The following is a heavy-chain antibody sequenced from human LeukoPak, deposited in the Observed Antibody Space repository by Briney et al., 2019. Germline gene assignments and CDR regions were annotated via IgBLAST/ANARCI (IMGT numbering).Heavy chain of an antibody. CDR3: ARAVYCSGGSCYNAFDI. J-gene: IGHJ3*02. CDR1: GFTFDDYG. CDR2: INWNGGST. Sequence: GGSLRLSCAASGFTFDDYGMSWVRQAPGKGLEWVSGINWNGGSTGYADSVKGRFTISRDNAKNSLYLQMNSLRAEDTALYYCARAVYCSGGSCYNAFDIWGQGTMVTVSS. V-gene: IGHV3-20*04. D-gene: IGHD2-15*01.